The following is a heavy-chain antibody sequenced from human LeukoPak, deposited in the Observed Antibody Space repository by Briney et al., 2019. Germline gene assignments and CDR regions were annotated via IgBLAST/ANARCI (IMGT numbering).Heavy chain of an antibody. CDR2: INQDVSRI. Sequence: GGSLRLSCAGSGFSFSRYWMAWVRQAPGKGLEWVASINQDVSRIHYVDSVKGRFTISRDNAKNSLFLQMNSLRVEDTVVYYCARLKDDVTKFDYWGQGTLVTVSS. CDR1: GFSFSRYW. CDR3: ARLKDDVTKFDY. J-gene: IGHJ4*02. V-gene: IGHV3-7*01. D-gene: IGHD2-8*01.